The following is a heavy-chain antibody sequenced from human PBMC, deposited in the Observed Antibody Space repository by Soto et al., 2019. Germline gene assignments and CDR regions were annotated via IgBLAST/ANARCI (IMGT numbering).Heavy chain of an antibody. V-gene: IGHV4-31*03. CDR2: IYYSGST. CDR1: GGSISSGGYY. CDR3: ARYNEGTRRHAFDI. D-gene: IGHD1-20*01. J-gene: IGHJ3*02. Sequence: QVQLQESGPGLVKPSQTLSLTCTVSGGSISSGGYYWSWIRQHPGKGLEWIGYIYYSGSTYYNPSIKSRVTISVDTSKNQFSLKLSSVTAADTAVYYCARYNEGTRRHAFDIWGQGTMVTVSS.